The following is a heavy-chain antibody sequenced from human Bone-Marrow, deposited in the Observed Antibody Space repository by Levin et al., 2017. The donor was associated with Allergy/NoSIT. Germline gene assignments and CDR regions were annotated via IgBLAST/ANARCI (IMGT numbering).Heavy chain of an antibody. D-gene: IGHD6-13*01. CDR1: GFTFSSYS. J-gene: IGHJ5*02. CDR3: ARDPRWAAAGP. V-gene: IGHV3-48*04. CDR2: ISSSSSTI. Sequence: PGGSLRLSCAASGFTFSSYSMNWVRQAPGKGLEWVSYISSSSSTIYYADSVKGRFTISRDNAKNSLYLQMNSLRAEDTAVYYCARDPRWAAAGPWGQGTLVTVSS.